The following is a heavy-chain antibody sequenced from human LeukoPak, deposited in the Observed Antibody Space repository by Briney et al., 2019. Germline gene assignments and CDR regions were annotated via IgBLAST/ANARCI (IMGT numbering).Heavy chain of an antibody. Sequence: SETLSLTCAVSGYSISSGYYWGCIRQPPGKGLEWIGSIYHSGSTYYNPSLKSRVTISVDTSKNQFSLKLSSVTAADTAVYYCARLRELLFDYWGQGTLVTVSS. D-gene: IGHD1-26*01. J-gene: IGHJ4*02. CDR1: GYSISSGYY. V-gene: IGHV4-38-2*01. CDR3: ARLRELLFDY. CDR2: IYHSGST.